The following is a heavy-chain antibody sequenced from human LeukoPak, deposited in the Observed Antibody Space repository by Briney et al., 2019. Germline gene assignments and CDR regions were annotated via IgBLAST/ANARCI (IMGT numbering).Heavy chain of an antibody. V-gene: IGHV1-2*02. CDR3: ARDSMVRGLTGNFDY. J-gene: IGHJ4*02. CDR1: GYTFTDYY. Sequence: ASVKVSCKASGYTFTDYYMHWVRQAPGQGLEWMGWINPNGGGSNYAQKFQGRVTMTRDTSISTAYMELSRLRSDDTAVYYCARDSMVRGLTGNFDYWSQGTLVTVSS. CDR2: INPNGGGS. D-gene: IGHD3-10*01.